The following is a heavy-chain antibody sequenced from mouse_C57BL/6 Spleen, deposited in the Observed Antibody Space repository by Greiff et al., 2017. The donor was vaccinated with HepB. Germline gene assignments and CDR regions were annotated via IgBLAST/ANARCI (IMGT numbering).Heavy chain of an antibody. Sequence: VKLMESGAELARPGASVKMSCKASGYTFTSYTMHWVKQRPGQGLEWIGYINPSSGYTKYNQKFKDKATLTADKSSSTAYMQLSSLTSEDSAVYYCARESYYDLYYFDYWGQGTTLTVSS. V-gene: IGHV1-4*01. CDR3: ARESYYDLYYFDY. J-gene: IGHJ2*01. D-gene: IGHD2-4*01. CDR1: GYTFTSYT. CDR2: INPSSGYT.